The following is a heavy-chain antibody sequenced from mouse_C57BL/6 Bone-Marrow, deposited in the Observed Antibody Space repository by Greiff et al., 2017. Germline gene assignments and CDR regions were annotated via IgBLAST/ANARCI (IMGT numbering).Heavy chain of an antibody. J-gene: IGHJ2*01. V-gene: IGHV1-80*01. D-gene: IGHD1-1*01. CDR1: GYAFSSYW. Sequence: VQLQQSGAELVKPGASVKISCKASGYAFSSYWMNWVKQRPGKGLEWIGQIYPGDGDTNYNGKFKGQATLTADKSSSTAYMQLSSLTSEDSAVYFCARGGYGSSYGDYWGQGTTLTVSS. CDR3: ARGGYGSSYGDY. CDR2: IYPGDGDT.